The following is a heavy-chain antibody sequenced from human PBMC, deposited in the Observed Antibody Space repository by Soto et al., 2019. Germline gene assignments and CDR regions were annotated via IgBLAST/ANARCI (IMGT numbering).Heavy chain of an antibody. CDR3: AKAPVAARPYSRHNRFGVDV. D-gene: IGHD6-6*01. J-gene: IGHJ6*02. CDR2: ISPDGNKK. CDR1: GFTFASYA. V-gene: IGHV3-30*18. Sequence: QVQLVESGGGVVQPGRSLRLSCEASGFTFASYAIHWVRQAPGKGLEWVAVISPDGNKKFYVDSVKGRFSVSRDNSKNTLFLEMNTLRPEDSGLYYCAKAPVAARPYSRHNRFGVDVWGQGTMVIVSS.